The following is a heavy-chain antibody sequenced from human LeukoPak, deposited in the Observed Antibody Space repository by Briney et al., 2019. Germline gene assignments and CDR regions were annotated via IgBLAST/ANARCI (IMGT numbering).Heavy chain of an antibody. J-gene: IGHJ3*02. Sequence: ASVKVSCKASGYTFTSYAMHWVRQAPGQRLEWMGWINAGNGNTKYSQEFQGRATITRDTSASTAYMELRSLRSDDTAVYYCARATDVLRYFDWLLTPGAFDIWGQGTMVTVSS. CDR1: GYTFTSYA. CDR2: INAGNGNT. CDR3: ARATDVLRYFDWLLTPGAFDI. D-gene: IGHD3-9*01. V-gene: IGHV1-3*01.